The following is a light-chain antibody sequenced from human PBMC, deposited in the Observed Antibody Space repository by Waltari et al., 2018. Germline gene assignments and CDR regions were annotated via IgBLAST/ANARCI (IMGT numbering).Light chain of an antibody. J-gene: IGKJ1*01. CDR1: QSVGKY. CDR3: QKYVNLPAT. CDR2: DAS. V-gene: IGKV3-20*01. Sequence: DIVLTQSPGTLSLSPGERARLFCRASQSVGKYLAWYQQKPGQAPRLVMYDASTRATGIPDRFSGSGSGTDFSLTISRLEPEDFAVYYCQKYVNLPATFGQGTRVEIK.